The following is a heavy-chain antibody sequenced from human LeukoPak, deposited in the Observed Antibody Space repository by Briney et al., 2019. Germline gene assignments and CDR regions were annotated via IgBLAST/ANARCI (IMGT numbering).Heavy chain of an antibody. CDR1: GYSISSGYY. Sequence: SETLSLTCTVSGYSISSGYYWGWIRQPPGKGLEGIGSIYHSGSTYYNPSLKSRVTISVDTSKNQFSLKLSSVTAADTAVYYCARGYYDSSGYLPGNDAFDIWGQGTMVTVSS. D-gene: IGHD3-22*01. V-gene: IGHV4-38-2*02. J-gene: IGHJ3*02. CDR2: IYHSGST. CDR3: ARGYYDSSGYLPGNDAFDI.